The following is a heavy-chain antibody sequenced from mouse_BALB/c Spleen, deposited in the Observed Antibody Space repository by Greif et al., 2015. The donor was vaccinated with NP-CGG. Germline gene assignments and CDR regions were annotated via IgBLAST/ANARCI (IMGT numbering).Heavy chain of an antibody. D-gene: IGHD1-2*01. CDR3: TRGRRRDFDF. CDR2: INPNNGGA. CDR1: GYTFISYY. J-gene: IGHJ2*01. Sequence: VKLQESGAELVKPGASVKLSCKASGYTFISYYMYWVKQRPGQGLEWIGEINPNNGGANLNEKFKSKATLTVDKSSSTAYMQLSSLTSEDSAVYFCTRGRRRDFDFWGQGTTLTVSS. V-gene: IGHV1S81*02.